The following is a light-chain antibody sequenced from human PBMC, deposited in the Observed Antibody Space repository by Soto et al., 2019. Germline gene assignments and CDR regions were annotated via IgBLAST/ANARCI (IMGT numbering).Light chain of an antibody. CDR1: QTISSW. V-gene: IGKV1-5*03. CDR3: KHYNSYSEA. Sequence: DIQMSQSLSTLSASVRDRVTITCRASQTISSWLAWFQQRPGRATKFLIYKASSLKNGVPLRFSGSGSGTQFTLTKSSLQPDEFATYYCKHYNSYSEAFGHGSKVDIK. J-gene: IGKJ1*01. CDR2: KAS.